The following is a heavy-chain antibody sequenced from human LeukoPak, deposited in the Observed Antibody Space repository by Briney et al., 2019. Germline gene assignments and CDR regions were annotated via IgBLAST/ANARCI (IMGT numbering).Heavy chain of an antibody. Sequence: GASLRLSCAGSRFTFNKNAMQWVRQAPGKGREWVSGNRGGSARTYYADSVKGRFSISRDNSKTTLTPQMNSLRAGDTAVYYCSKGPHYDFWSTFDYWGEGKLVTVSS. CDR3: SKGPHYDFWSTFDY. CDR1: RFTFNKNA. CDR2: NRGGSART. V-gene: IGHV3-23*01. J-gene: IGHJ4*02. D-gene: IGHD3/OR15-3a*01.